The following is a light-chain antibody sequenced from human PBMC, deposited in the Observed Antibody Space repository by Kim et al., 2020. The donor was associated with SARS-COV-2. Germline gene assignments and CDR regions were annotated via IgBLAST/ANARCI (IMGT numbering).Light chain of an antibody. J-gene: IGLJ2*01. Sequence: QLVLTQSPSASASLGASVKLTCTLSSGHSSYAIAWHQQQPEKGPRYLMKLNSDGSHSKGAGIPDRFSGSSSGSERYLTISSLQSEDEADYYCQTWDTDIQVFGGGTQLTVL. V-gene: IGLV4-69*01. CDR3: QTWDTDIQV. CDR2: LNSDGSH. CDR1: SGHSSYA.